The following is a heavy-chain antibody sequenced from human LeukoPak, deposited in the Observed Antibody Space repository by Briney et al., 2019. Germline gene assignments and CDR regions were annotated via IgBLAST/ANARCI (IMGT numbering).Heavy chain of an antibody. D-gene: IGHD3-22*01. CDR3: ARRDYYDSSGYYYVPDFDY. CDR1: GFTFSSYA. J-gene: IGHJ4*02. Sequence: GGSLRLSCAASGFTFSSYAMHWVRQAPGKGLEWVAVISYDGSNKYYADSVKGRFTISRDNSKNTLYLQMNSLRAEDTAVYYCARRDYYDSSGYYYVPDFDYWGQGTLVTVSS. V-gene: IGHV3-30*04. CDR2: ISYDGSNK.